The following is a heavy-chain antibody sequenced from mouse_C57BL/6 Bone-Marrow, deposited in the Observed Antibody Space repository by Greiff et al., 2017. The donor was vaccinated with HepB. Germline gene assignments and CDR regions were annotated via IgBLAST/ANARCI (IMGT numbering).Heavy chain of an antibody. CDR1: GYTFTSYW. Sequence: QVQLQQPGAELVRPGSSVKLSCKASGYTFTSYWMHWVKQRPIQGLEWIGNIDPSDSETHYNQKFKDKATLTVDKSSSTAYMQLSSLTSEDSAVYYCARAHYYGSSYGAMDYWGQGTSLTVSS. CDR3: ARAHYYGSSYGAMDY. D-gene: IGHD1-1*01. CDR2: IDPSDSET. J-gene: IGHJ4*01. V-gene: IGHV1-52*01.